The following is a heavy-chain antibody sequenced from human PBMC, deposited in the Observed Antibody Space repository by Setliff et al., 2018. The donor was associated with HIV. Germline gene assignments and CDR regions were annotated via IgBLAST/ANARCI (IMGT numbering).Heavy chain of an antibody. CDR3: VTSSSWSSRLNF. J-gene: IGHJ4*02. Sequence: PSETLSLTCSVYGGPLSGHYWSWIRQPPGQGLEWIGETSHSGKTNYNPSLKSRVTISVDTSKNQFSLKLTSVTAADTAVYYCVTSSSWSSRLNFWGPGMLVTVSS. CDR1: GGPLSGHY. V-gene: IGHV4-34*01. D-gene: IGHD2-2*01. CDR2: TSHSGKT.